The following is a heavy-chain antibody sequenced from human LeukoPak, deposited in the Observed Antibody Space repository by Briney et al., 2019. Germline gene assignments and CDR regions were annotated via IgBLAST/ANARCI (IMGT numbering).Heavy chain of an antibody. CDR2: ISYDGSNK. CDR3: AKDRLAAAGTWGIFDY. CDR1: GFTFSSYG. Sequence: PGRSLRLSCAASGFTFSSYGMHWVRQAPGKGLEWVAGISYDGSNKYYADSVKGRFTISRDNSKNTLYLQMNSLRAEDTAVYHCAKDRLAAAGTWGIFDYWGQGTLVTVSS. V-gene: IGHV3-30*18. J-gene: IGHJ4*02. D-gene: IGHD6-13*01.